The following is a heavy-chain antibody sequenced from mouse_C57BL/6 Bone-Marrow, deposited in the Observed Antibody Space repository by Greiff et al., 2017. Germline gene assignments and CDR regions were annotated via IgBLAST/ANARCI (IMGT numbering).Heavy chain of an antibody. Sequence: QVQLQQSGAELVKPGASVKISCKASGYAFSSYWMNWVKQRPGKGLEWIGQIYPGDGDTNYNGTFKGKATLTADKSSSPAYMQLSSLPSEVSAVYFCAREEENLWPAWFADWGQGTLVTVSA. D-gene: IGHD1-1*02. CDR3: AREEENLWPAWFAD. CDR2: IYPGDGDT. CDR1: GYAFSSYW. V-gene: IGHV1-80*01. J-gene: IGHJ3*01.